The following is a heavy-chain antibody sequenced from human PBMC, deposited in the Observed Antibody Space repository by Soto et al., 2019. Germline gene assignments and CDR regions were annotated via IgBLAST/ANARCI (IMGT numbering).Heavy chain of an antibody. Sequence: EVQLVEPGGGLVQPGGSLRLSCAASGFIFSNYWMSWVRQAPGKGLEWVANINEDGSQKYYVDSGNGRSTVSRDNANNSSYVQVNSLRGEETAVYYCARYGGGYAILDWGQGTLVTVST. V-gene: IGHV3-7*04. CDR2: INEDGSQK. CDR3: ARYGGGYAILD. J-gene: IGHJ4*02. D-gene: IGHD3-9*01. CDR1: GFIFSNYW.